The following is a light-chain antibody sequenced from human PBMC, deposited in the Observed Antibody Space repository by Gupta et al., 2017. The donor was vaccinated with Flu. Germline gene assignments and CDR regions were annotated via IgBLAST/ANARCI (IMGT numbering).Light chain of an antibody. Sequence: NCKSSQTILYSSNNKNYLAWYQQKPGQPPKLLIYWASIRESGVPDRFSGSGSGTDFTLTISSLQAEDVAVYYCQQYFGTPLTFGGGTKVEIK. CDR1: QTILYSSNNKNY. CDR3: QQYFGTPLT. J-gene: IGKJ4*01. CDR2: WAS. V-gene: IGKV4-1*01.